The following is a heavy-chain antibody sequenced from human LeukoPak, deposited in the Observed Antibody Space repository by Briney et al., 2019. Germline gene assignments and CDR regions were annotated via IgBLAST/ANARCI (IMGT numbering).Heavy chain of an antibody. CDR1: GGSISSYY. Sequence: SETLSLTCTVSGGSISSYYWSWIRQPPGKGLEWIGYIYNTGEITDYSPSLKSRVTISVDTSKNQFSLRLNSVTTADTAVYYCARMGAIAGASANVDFWGQGTLLTVSS. D-gene: IGHD4/OR15-4a*01. V-gene: IGHV4-59*01. CDR3: ARMGAIAGASANVDF. CDR2: IYNTGEIT. J-gene: IGHJ4*02.